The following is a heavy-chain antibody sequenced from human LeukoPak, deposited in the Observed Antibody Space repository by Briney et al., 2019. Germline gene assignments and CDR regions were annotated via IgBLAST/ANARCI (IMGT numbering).Heavy chain of an antibody. CDR2: ISYDGSNK. D-gene: IGHD2-15*01. CDR3: ARELPFDY. V-gene: IGHV3-30*03. CDR1: GFRFSDHW. Sequence: TGGSLRLSCVASGFRFSDHWMTWARQAPGKGLEWLAVISYDGSNKYYVDSVKGRFTISRDNSKNTLYLQMNSLRAEDTAVYYCARELPFDYWGQGTLVTVSS. J-gene: IGHJ4*02.